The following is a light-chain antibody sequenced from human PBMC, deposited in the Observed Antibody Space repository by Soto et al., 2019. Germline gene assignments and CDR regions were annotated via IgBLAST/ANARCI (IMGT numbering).Light chain of an antibody. CDR2: GAS. J-gene: IGKJ1*01. CDR1: QSVSSSY. V-gene: IGKV3-20*01. CDR3: QQYGSSPWR. Sequence: IVLTQSPGALSLSPGERATLSCRASQSVSSSYLAWYQQKPGQAPRLLIYGASSRATGIPDRFSGSGSGTDFTLTISRLEPEDFAVYYCQQYGSSPWRFGQGTKVDIK.